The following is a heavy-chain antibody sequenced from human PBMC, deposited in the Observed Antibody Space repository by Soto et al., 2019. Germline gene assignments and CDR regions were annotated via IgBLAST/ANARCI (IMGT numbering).Heavy chain of an antibody. CDR3: TRAPPYLDDIVVVPAAIYYGMDV. V-gene: IGHV3-73*02. D-gene: IGHD2-2*01. Sequence: EVQLVESGGGLVQPGGSLKLSCAASGFTFSGSAMHWVRQASGKGLEWVGRIRSKANSYATAYAASVKGRFTISRDDSKNTAYLQMNSLKTEDTAVYYCTRAPPYLDDIVVVPAAIYYGMDVWGQGTTVTVSS. CDR1: GFTFSGSA. J-gene: IGHJ6*02. CDR2: IRSKANSYAT.